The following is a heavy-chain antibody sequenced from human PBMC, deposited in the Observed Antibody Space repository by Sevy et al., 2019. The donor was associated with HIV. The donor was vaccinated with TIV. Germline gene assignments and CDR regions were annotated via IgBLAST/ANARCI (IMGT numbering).Heavy chain of an antibody. CDR1: GFTFSSYW. V-gene: IGHV3-7*01. D-gene: IGHD3-22*01. Sequence: GGSLRLSCAASGFTFSSYWMSWVRQAPGKGLEWVANIKKDGSEKYYVDSVKGRFTISRDNAKNSLYLQMNSLRAEDTAVYYCARVRYYDQFNWFDPWGQGTLVTVSS. CDR2: IKKDGSEK. J-gene: IGHJ5*02. CDR3: ARVRYYDQFNWFDP.